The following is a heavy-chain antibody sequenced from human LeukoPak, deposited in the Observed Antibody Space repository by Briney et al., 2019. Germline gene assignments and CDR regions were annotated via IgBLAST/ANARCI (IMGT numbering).Heavy chain of an antibody. Sequence: SETLSLTCTVSGGSISGGGYYWSCIRQPPGKGLECIGYIYHSGSTYYNPSLKSRVTISVDRSKNQFSLKLSSVTAADTAVYYCAKGCSGGSCSDYWGQGTLVTVSS. CDR2: IYHSGST. CDR3: AKGCSGGSCSDY. CDR1: GGSISGGGYY. J-gene: IGHJ4*02. D-gene: IGHD2-15*01. V-gene: IGHV4-30-2*01.